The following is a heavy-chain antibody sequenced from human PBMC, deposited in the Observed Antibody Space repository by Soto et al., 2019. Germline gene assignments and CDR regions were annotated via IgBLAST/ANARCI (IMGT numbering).Heavy chain of an antibody. D-gene: IGHD2-15*01. J-gene: IGHJ6*02. CDR2: LDPTGGRT. Sequence: QVHLVQSGAEVKKPGASVKVSCKASGYTFENYYIHWVRQAPGQGLEWLGILDPTGGRTTYAQKFQDRVTMTRDTSTSTVSMEVPSLRSNDTALYYCARELQFPHQETGMDVWGQGTTVTVSS. V-gene: IGHV1-46*02. CDR1: GYTFENYY. CDR3: ARELQFPHQETGMDV.